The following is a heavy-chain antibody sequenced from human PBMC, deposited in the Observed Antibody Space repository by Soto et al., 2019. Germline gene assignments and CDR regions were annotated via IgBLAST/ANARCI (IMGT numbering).Heavy chain of an antibody. CDR2: IKQDGSEK. V-gene: IGHV3-7*01. J-gene: IGHJ4*02. CDR1: GFTFSSYW. D-gene: IGHD3-10*01. Sequence: VQLVESGGGLVQPGGSLRLSCAASGFTFSSYWMSWVRQAPGKGLEWVANIKQDGSEKYYVDSVKGRFTISRDNAKNSLYLQMNSLRAEDTAVYYCARELSPWGMVRGVNLDYWGQGTLVTVSS. CDR3: ARELSPWGMVRGVNLDY.